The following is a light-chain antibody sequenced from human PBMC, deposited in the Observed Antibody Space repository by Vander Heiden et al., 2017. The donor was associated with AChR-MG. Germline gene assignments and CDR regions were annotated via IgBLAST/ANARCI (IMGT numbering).Light chain of an antibody. V-gene: IGKV1-5*03. CDR1: QSIRSW. J-gene: IGKJ4*01. Sequence: DIQLTQSPSTLSASVGDRLTITCRASQSIRSWLAWYQQKPGKAPKLLIYKASDLETGVPSTSSGSGSGTEFTLTISSLQPDDFATYSCQHDDSYPHTFGGGSMEEIK. CDR3: QHDDSYPHT. CDR2: KAS.